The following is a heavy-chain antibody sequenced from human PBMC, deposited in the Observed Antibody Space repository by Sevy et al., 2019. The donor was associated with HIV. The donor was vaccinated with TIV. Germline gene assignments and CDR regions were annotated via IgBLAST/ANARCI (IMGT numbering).Heavy chain of an antibody. V-gene: IGHV3-49*03. D-gene: IGHD4-17*01. Sequence: GGSLRLSCTASGFTFGDYAMSWFRQAPGKGLEWVAFIRRNSYEPYGGTTEYAASVKGIFTISRDDSKSIAYLQMNSLKTEDTAFYYCTRALATVVTPEYYFDYWGQGTLVTVSS. CDR1: GFTFGDYA. CDR2: IRRNSYEPYGGTT. CDR3: TRALATVVTPEYYFDY. J-gene: IGHJ4*02.